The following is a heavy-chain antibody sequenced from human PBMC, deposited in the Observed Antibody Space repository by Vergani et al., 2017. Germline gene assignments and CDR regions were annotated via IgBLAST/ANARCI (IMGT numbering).Heavy chain of an antibody. CDR2: VYTSGMT. Sequence: QVQLQESGPRLVRPSQTLSLTCTVSGGSINNGAYYWSWIRQPPGKGLEWIGRVYTSGMTNYNPSLKSRVTILVDRSKRQLSLQLTSVTAGDTAVYFCARELSYYYGSGSDDYNPYYYEGMDVWGPGTTVTVSS. D-gene: IGHD3-10*01. CDR3: ARELSYYYGSGSDDYNPYYYEGMDV. V-gene: IGHV4-61*02. J-gene: IGHJ6*02. CDR1: GGSINNGAYY.